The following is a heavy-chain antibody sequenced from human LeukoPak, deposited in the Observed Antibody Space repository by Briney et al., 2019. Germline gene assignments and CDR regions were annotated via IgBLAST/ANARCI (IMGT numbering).Heavy chain of an antibody. Sequence: GGSLRLSCAASGFTFSSYSMNWVRQAPGKGLEWVSYISSSSSTIYYADSVKGRFTISRDNAKNSLYLQMNSLRAGDTAVYYCARDLATYGSGSYYNDNDYWGQGTLVTVSS. J-gene: IGHJ4*02. D-gene: IGHD3-10*01. CDR2: ISSSSSTI. V-gene: IGHV3-48*04. CDR3: ARDLATYGSGSYYNDNDY. CDR1: GFTFSSYS.